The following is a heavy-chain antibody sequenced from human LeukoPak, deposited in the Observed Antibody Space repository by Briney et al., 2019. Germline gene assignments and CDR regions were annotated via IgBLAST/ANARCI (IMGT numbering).Heavy chain of an antibody. Sequence: ASVKVSCKASGYTFSSYGIIWVRQAPGQGLEWMGWISAYSGNTSYAQKLQGRFTMTTDTSTSTAYMELRSLRSDDTAVYYCARGDFCRSTNCLNWFDPWGQGTLVTVSS. D-gene: IGHD2-2*01. CDR2: ISAYSGNT. J-gene: IGHJ5*02. V-gene: IGHV1-18*01. CDR1: GYTFSSYG. CDR3: ARGDFCRSTNCLNWFDP.